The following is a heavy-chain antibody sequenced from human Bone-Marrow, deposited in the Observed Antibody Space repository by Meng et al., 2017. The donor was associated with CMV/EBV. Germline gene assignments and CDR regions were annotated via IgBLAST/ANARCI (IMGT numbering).Heavy chain of an antibody. D-gene: IGHD2-15*01. CDR1: GFTFSSYA. CDR3: AKGGLLAA. CDR2: ISASGGSA. J-gene: IGHJ4*02. V-gene: IGHV3-23*01. Sequence: GESLKISCAASGFTFSSYAMNWVRQAPGKGLEWDSAISASGGSAYYADLVKGRFTISRDNSKNTLYLQMNSLRVEDTAVYYCAKGGLLAARGQGTLVTVSS.